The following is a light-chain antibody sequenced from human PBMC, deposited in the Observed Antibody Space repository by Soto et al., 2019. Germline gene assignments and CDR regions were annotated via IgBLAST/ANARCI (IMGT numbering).Light chain of an antibody. V-gene: IGKV3-20*01. CDR1: QSVSSDY. CDR3: QQYGSSPRT. J-gene: IGKJ1*01. CDR2: GAS. Sequence: ENVLTQSPGTLSLSPGERATLSCRASQSVSSDYLAWYRQRPGQAPRLLIYGASSRAAGIPDRFSGSGSGTDCTLTIRRLEPEDFAVYYCQQYGSSPRTFGQGTKVEVK.